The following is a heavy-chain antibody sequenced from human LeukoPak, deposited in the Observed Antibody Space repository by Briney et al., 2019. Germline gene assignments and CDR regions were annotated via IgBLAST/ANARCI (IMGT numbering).Heavy chain of an antibody. D-gene: IGHD3-10*01. J-gene: IGHJ6*02. V-gene: IGHV1-18*04. CDR3: AREVVNYHGSGSFSPRQDYYGMDV. CDR1: GHSFANYG. Sequence: ASVKVSCKASGHSFANYGFSWVRQAPGQGLEWMGSISAHNGNTNYAQKFQGRVTMTTDTSTTTAYMELRSLRSNDTAVYYGAREVVNYHGSGSFSPRQDYYGMDVWGQGTRVIVSS. CDR2: ISAHNGNT.